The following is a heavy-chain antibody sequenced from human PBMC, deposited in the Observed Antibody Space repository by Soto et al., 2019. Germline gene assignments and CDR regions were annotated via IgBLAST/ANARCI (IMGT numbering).Heavy chain of an antibody. J-gene: IGHJ5*02. V-gene: IGHV3-11*01. CDR2: ISSSGSTI. CDR1: GFTFSDYY. CDR3: ARPYPNMDWFDP. D-gene: IGHD2-21*01. Sequence: GGSLRLSCAASGFTFSDYYMSWIRQAPGKGLEWVSYISSSGSTIYYADSVKGRFTISRDNAKNSLYLQMNSLRAEDTAVYYYARPYPNMDWFDPWGQGTLVTVSS.